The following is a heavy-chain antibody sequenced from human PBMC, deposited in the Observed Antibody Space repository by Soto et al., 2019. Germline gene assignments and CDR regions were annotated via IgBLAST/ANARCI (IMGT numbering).Heavy chain of an antibody. J-gene: IGHJ3*02. Sequence: PSETLSLTCTVSGGSISSSSYYWGWIRQPPGKGLEWIGSIYYSGSTYYNPSLKSRVTISVDTSKNQFSLKLSSVTAADTAGYYCATPPNRYCSGGSCSIAFDNWGQGTMVPVPS. CDR1: GGSISSSSYY. D-gene: IGHD2-15*01. CDR2: IYYSGST. CDR3: ATPPNRYCSGGSCSIAFDN. V-gene: IGHV4-39*01.